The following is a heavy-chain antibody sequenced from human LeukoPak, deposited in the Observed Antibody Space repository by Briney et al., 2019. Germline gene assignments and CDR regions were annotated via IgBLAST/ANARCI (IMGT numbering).Heavy chain of an antibody. CDR2: ISGSGGST. V-gene: IGHV3-23*01. J-gene: IGHJ4*02. D-gene: IGHD1-26*01. Sequence: GGSLGLSCAASGFTFSSYAMSWVRQAPGKGLEWVSAISGSGGSTYYADSVKGRFTISRDNSKNTLYLQMNSLRAEDTAVYYCTGCGRIRCSLDSIDFWGQGTLVTVSS. CDR1: GFTFSSYA. CDR3: TGCGRIRCSLDSIDF.